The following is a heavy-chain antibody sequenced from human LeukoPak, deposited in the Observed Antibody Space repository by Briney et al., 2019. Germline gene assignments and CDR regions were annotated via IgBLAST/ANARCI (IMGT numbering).Heavy chain of an antibody. CDR2: INHSGST. D-gene: IGHD6-19*01. Sequence: KPSETLSLTCAVYGGSFSGYYWSWIRQPPGKGLEWIEEINHSGSTNYNPSLKSRVTISVDTSKNQFSLKLSSVTAADTAVYYCARLRRRQWLVRLGRDYWGQGTLVTVSS. V-gene: IGHV4-34*01. CDR1: GGSFSGYY. J-gene: IGHJ4*02. CDR3: ARLRRRQWLVRLGRDY.